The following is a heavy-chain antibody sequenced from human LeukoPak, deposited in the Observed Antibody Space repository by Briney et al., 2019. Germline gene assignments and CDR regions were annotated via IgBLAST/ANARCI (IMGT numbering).Heavy chain of an antibody. CDR2: IKQDGSEK. V-gene: IGHV3-7*01. D-gene: IGHD2-15*01. CDR1: GFTFSNYW. J-gene: IGHJ6*02. Sequence: GGSLRLSCAASGFTFSNYWMSWVRQAPGKGLEWVANIKQDGSEKYYVDSVKGRFTISRDNAKNLLYLQMNSLRAEDTAVYYCARWGYCSGGSCYLMPYYYHGMDVWGQGTTVTASS. CDR3: ARWGYCSGGSCYLMPYYYHGMDV.